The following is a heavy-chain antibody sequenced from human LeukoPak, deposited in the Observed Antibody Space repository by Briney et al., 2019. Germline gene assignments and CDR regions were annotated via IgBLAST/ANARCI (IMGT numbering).Heavy chain of an antibody. CDR3: ARDVCSGGSCYEVSGHYYYYGMDV. Sequence: ASVKVSCKASGYTFTGYYMHWVRQAPGQGLEWMGWINPNSGGTNYAQKFQGRVTMTRDTSISTAYMELSRLRSDDTAVYYCARDVCSGGSCYEVSGHYYYYGMDVWGQGTTVTVSS. CDR1: GYTFTGYY. D-gene: IGHD2-15*01. CDR2: INPNSGGT. V-gene: IGHV1-2*02. J-gene: IGHJ6*02.